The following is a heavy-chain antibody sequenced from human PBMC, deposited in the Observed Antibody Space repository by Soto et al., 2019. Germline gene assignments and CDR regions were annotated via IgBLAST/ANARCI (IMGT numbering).Heavy chain of an antibody. V-gene: IGHV3-23*01. CDR1: GFTFSDFV. CDR3: VKNSGWFNT. J-gene: IGHJ5*02. Sequence: PGGSLRLSCAASGFTFSDFVMSWVRQVPGKGLEWVSAITGSGGSAYYADSVKGRFTISRDNSRNTVYLQMNSLRGDDTALYYCVKNSGWFNTWGQGALVTVSS. D-gene: IGHD3-10*01. CDR2: ITGSGGSA.